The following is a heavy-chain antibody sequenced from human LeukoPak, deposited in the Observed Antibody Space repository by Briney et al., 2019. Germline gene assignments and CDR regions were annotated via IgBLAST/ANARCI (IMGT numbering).Heavy chain of an antibody. CDR1: GFTFNTYS. J-gene: IGHJ4*02. CDR2: ITSSSSSI. Sequence: PGGSLRLSCAASGFTFNTYSMNWVRQAPGKGLEWVSYITSSSSSIYYADSVKGRFTISRDNAKNSLYLQMNSLRAEDTAVYYCARDNTGFDYWGQGTLVTVYS. CDR3: ARDNTGFDY. D-gene: IGHD2/OR15-2a*01. V-gene: IGHV3-48*01.